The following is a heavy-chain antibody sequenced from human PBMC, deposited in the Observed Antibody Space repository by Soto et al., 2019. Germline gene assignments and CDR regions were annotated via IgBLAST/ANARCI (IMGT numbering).Heavy chain of an antibody. J-gene: IGHJ5*02. CDR3: AKDQGYSSSWYPTA. CDR2: ISGSGGST. CDR1: GFTFSSYA. Sequence: GGSLRLSCAASGFTFSSYAMSWVRQAPGKGLEWVSVISGSGGSTYYADSVKGRFTISRDNSKNTLYLQMNSVRAEDTAVYYCAKDQGYSSSWYPTAWGQGTLVTVSS. D-gene: IGHD6-13*01. V-gene: IGHV3-23*01.